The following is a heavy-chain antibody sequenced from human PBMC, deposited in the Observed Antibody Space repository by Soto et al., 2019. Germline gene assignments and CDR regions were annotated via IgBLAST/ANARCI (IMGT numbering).Heavy chain of an antibody. D-gene: IGHD3-9*01. J-gene: IGHJ4*02. CDR1: GGSISSGGYY. CDR3: ARGDDILMYFDY. CDR2: IYYSGST. V-gene: IGHV4-31*03. Sequence: QVQLQESGPGLVKPSQTLSLTCTVSGGSISSGGYYWSWIRQHPGKGLEWIGYIYYSGSTYYNPALKSRVTISVDTSKNQCSLKLSSVTAADTAVYYCARGDDILMYFDYWGQGTLVTVSS.